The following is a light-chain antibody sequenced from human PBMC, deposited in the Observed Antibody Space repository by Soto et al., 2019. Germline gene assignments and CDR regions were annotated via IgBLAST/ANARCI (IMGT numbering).Light chain of an antibody. V-gene: IGKV1-39*01. CDR1: QSISNH. Sequence: DIEMTQSPSSLSASVGDRVTITCRASQSISNHLNWYQHKPGKAPKLLIYAASSLQSGVPTRFSGSGSGTDFTLTISSLQPEDFATYYCQQSYGTPLTFGGGTKVEIK. J-gene: IGKJ4*01. CDR3: QQSYGTPLT. CDR2: AAS.